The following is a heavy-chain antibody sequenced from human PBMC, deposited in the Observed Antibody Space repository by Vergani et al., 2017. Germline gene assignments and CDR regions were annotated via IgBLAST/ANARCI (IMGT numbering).Heavy chain of an antibody. V-gene: IGHV4-59*08. J-gene: IGHJ6*02. CDR1: GFTFSSYW. CDR2: IYYSGST. Sequence: VQLVESGGGVVQPGGSLRLSCAASGFTFSSYWMSWVRQAPGEGLEWIGYIYYSGSTNYNPSLKSRVTISVDTSKNQFSLKLSSVTAADTAVYYCARQNWVRYDSSDKGGMDVWGQGTTVTVSS. CDR3: ARQNWVRYDSSDKGGMDV. D-gene: IGHD3-22*01.